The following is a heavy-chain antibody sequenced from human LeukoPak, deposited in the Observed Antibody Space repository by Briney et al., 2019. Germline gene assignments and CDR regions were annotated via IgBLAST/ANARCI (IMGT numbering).Heavy chain of an antibody. CDR3: ARPYYYFIDV. V-gene: IGHV4-34*01. J-gene: IGHJ6*03. CDR2: INHSGST. Sequence: SETLSLTCAVYGGSFSGYYWSWIRQPPGKGPEWIGEINHSGSTNYNPSLKSRVTISVDKSENQFSLKLTSVTAADTAVYYCARPYYYFIDVWGRGTTVTVSS. CDR1: GGSFSGYY.